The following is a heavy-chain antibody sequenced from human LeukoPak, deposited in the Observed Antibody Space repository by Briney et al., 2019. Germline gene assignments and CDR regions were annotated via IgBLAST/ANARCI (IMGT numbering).Heavy chain of an antibody. Sequence: SETLSLTCTVSGGSISSSSYYWGWIRQPPGKGLEWLGSIYYNGSTYYNPCLKSRVTISVDTSKNQFSLKLSSVTAADTAVYYCARHFVPYYDFWSGYYTRWFDPWGQGTLVTVSS. CDR2: IYYNGST. CDR3: ARHFVPYYDFWSGYYTRWFDP. V-gene: IGHV4-39*01. D-gene: IGHD3-3*01. J-gene: IGHJ5*02. CDR1: GGSISSSSYY.